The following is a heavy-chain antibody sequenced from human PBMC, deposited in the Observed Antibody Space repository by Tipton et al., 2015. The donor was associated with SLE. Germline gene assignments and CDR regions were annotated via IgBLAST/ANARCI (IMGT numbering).Heavy chain of an antibody. D-gene: IGHD3-3*01. CDR2: LIHSGST. J-gene: IGHJ4*02. Sequence: TLSLICTVSGGSISSTRYYWGWIRQPPGKGLEWMGQLIHSGSTNYNPALKSRVTISVDTSKNQFSLKLNSLTAADTAVYYCARGSSFGVVKSPVYWGQGTLVTFSS. CDR3: ARGSSFGVVKSPVY. V-gene: IGHV4-39*07. CDR1: GGSISSTRYY.